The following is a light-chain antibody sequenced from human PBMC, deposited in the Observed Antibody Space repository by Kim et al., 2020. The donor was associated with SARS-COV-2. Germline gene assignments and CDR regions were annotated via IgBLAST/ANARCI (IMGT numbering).Light chain of an antibody. V-gene: IGLV1-40*01. J-gene: IGLJ3*02. Sequence: GPRVITSGTGSTSNVGAGYDLHWYQHLPGRAPKLLIYGNDNRPLGVPDRFSGSRSGTSASLAITGLQADDEADYYCQSYDTRLKWVFGGGTKVTVL. CDR1: TSNVGAGYD. CDR2: GND. CDR3: QSYDTRLKWV.